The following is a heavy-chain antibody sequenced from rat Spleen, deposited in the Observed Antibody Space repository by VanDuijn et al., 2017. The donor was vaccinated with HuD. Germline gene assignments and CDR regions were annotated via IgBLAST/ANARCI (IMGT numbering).Heavy chain of an antibody. CDR1: GYSITSNY. V-gene: IGHV3-1*01. D-gene: IGHD4-3*01. Sequence: EVQLQESGPGLVKPSQSLSLTCSVTGYSITSNYWGWIRKFPGNKMEWIGHISYRDITSYNPSLKSQISITRDTSKNQFFLQLKSVTTEDTATYYCARYIGNNSGFAYWGQGTLVTVSS. J-gene: IGHJ3*01. CDR2: ISYRDIT. CDR3: ARYIGNNSGFAY.